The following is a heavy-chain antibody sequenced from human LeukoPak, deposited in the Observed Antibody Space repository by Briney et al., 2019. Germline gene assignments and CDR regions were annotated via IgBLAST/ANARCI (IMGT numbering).Heavy chain of an antibody. V-gene: IGHV4-39*01. CDR1: GGSSSSSSYY. Sequence: PSETLSLTCNVSGGSSSSSSYYWGWIRQPPGKGPEWIGNVYYSGTTYYSPSLKSRVTMFMDMSKNQYSLKLSSVTAADTAVYYCARRGHPPAPWGQGILVTVSS. D-gene: IGHD2-15*01. CDR3: ARRGHPPAP. J-gene: IGHJ5*02. CDR2: VYYSGTT.